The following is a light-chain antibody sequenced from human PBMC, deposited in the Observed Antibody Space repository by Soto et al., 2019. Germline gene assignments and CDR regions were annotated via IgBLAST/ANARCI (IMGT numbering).Light chain of an antibody. CDR1: QTISSW. Sequence: DIQMTQSPSTLSASVGDRVTITCRASQTISSWLAWYQQKPGKPPKLLIYKASTLKRGATSRFSGSGSRTEFTLTISSLQPDDFATYYCQHYNSYSEAFGQGTK. V-gene: IGKV1-5*03. CDR3: QHYNSYSEA. CDR2: KAS. J-gene: IGKJ1*01.